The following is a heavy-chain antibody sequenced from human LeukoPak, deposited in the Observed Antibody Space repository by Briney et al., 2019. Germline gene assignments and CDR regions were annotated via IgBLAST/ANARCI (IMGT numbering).Heavy chain of an antibody. CDR1: GFTFSSYG. V-gene: IGHV3-48*01. Sequence: GGSLRLSCAASGFTFSSYGMNWVRQAPGKGLEWVSYISSSGSTIYYADSVKGRFTISRDNSKNTLYLQMNSLRAEDTAVYYCSTRYCSSTSCHTMGAFDIWGQGTMVTVSS. CDR2: ISSSGSTI. D-gene: IGHD2-2*02. CDR3: STRYCSSTSCHTMGAFDI. J-gene: IGHJ3*02.